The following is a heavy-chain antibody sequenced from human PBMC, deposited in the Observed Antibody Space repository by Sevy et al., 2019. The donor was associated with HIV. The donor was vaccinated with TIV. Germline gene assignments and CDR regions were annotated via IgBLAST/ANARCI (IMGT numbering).Heavy chain of an antibody. Sequence: GGSLRLSCAASGFTFINHAMHWVRQAPGKGLEWATVISYDGSNKYYADSVKDRFTISRDTSKSTVYLQMDSLRAEDTAVYYCARDLNSGYANYYYYGMDVWGQGTTVTVSS. CDR2: ISYDGSNK. J-gene: IGHJ6*02. D-gene: IGHD5-12*01. CDR1: GFTFINHA. CDR3: ARDLNSGYANYYYYGMDV. V-gene: IGHV3-30*04.